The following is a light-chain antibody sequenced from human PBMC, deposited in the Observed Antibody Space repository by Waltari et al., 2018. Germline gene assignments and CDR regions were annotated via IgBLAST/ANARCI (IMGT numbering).Light chain of an antibody. CDR1: SSNIGSNY. CDR3: GTWDYSLSVGV. Sequence: QSVLTQPPSVSAAPGQMVTISCSGSSSNIGSNYVSWYQHLPGTAPRLLIYANTKRLPWIPDRCSASKSGASATLAITGLQAGDEADYYCGTWDYSLSVGVFGGGTKLTVL. CDR2: ANT. V-gene: IGLV1-51*01. J-gene: IGLJ2*01.